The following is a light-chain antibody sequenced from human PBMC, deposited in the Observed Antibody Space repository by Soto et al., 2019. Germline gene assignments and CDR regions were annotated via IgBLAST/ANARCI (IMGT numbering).Light chain of an antibody. Sequence: DILMTQSPSTLSSSVGDRVTITCRASQSINSWLAWYQQKPGKAPQILIYDASTLKSGVPSRFSASGSGTEFTLINSSLQPDDFATYYCQQYTSYSRTFGQGTKMEI. J-gene: IGKJ1*01. CDR3: QQYTSYSRT. V-gene: IGKV1-5*01. CDR1: QSINSW. CDR2: DAS.